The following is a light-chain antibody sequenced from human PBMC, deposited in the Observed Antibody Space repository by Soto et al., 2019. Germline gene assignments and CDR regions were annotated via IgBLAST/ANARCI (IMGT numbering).Light chain of an antibody. CDR2: DVS. CDR1: SSDVGGYNY. CDR3: SSYTSSSIHVV. V-gene: IGLV2-14*01. Sequence: QSALTQPASVSGSPGQSITISCTGTSSDVGGYNYVSWYQQHPGKAPKLMIYDVSNRPSGVSNRFSGSKSGNTASLTISGLQAEDEADYYRSSYTSSSIHVVFGGGTKLTVL. J-gene: IGLJ2*01.